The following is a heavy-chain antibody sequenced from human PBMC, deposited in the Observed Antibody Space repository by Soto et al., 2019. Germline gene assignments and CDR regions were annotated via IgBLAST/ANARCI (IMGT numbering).Heavy chain of an antibody. CDR2: ISASNGNI. Sequence: QVQLVQSGAEVKKPGASVRVSCKASGYTFTTYGISWVRQAPGQGLEWMGWISASNGNIYYGQKFQGRVTMTTGSFTSTAYMELSSLTSDDTAVYYCARALPYSSSGDSWGRGTLVTVSS. V-gene: IGHV1-18*01. CDR3: ARALPYSSSGDS. J-gene: IGHJ4*02. D-gene: IGHD6-13*01. CDR1: GYTFTTYG.